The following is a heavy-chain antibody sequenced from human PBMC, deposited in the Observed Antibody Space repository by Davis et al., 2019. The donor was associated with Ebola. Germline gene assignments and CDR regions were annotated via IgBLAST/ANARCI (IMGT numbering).Heavy chain of an antibody. D-gene: IGHD3-10*01. J-gene: IGHJ4*02. CDR2: VYYSGNS. Sequence: ESLKISCAASGFSFSSCSMNWVRQAPGKGLEWIGSVYYSGNSYYNPSLKSRVSISVDTSKNQFSLKLSSVTAADTAVYYCARGKGVFDYWGQGTPVTVSS. CDR3: ARGKGVFDY. V-gene: IGHV4-39*01. CDR1: GFSFSSCSMN.